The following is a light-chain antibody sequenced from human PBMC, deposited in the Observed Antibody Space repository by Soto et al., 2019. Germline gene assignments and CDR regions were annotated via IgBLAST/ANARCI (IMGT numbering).Light chain of an antibody. Sequence: EIVLTQSPGTLSLFSGERATISCLASQSVRSNFLAWYQQKPGQAPRLLIYGASNRATGIPDRFTGSGSGTEFTLTISSLQSEDFAVYYCQQYHNWWTFGQGTKVDIK. CDR1: QSVRSN. J-gene: IGKJ1*01. V-gene: IGKV3D-15*01. CDR2: GAS. CDR3: QQYHNWWT.